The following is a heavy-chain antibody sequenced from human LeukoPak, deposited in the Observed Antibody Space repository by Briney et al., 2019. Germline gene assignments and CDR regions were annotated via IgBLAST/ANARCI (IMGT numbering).Heavy chain of an antibody. CDR1: GDSISTYY. J-gene: IGHJ5*02. D-gene: IGHD3-22*01. CDR2: VYYTGRT. Sequence: SETLSLTCAVAGDSISTYYWSWIRQPPGKGLEWIGYVYYTGRTNYNPSLKSRVTISIDPSKKHFSLRLTSVTAADTAVYYCARIPHFTHSSDPYYLDPWGQGTLVTVSS. CDR3: ARIPHFTHSSDPYYLDP. V-gene: IGHV4-59*01.